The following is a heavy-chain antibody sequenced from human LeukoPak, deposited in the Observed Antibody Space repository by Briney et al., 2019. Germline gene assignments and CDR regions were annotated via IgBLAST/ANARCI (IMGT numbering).Heavy chain of an antibody. J-gene: IGHJ4*02. CDR3: ARAGRVVSSGYYCSDY. CDR1: GGSISSYY. D-gene: IGHD3-22*01. Sequence: SETLSLTCTVSGGSISSYYWSWIRQPPGKGLEWIGYIYYSGSTNYNPSLKSRVTISIDTSKNQFSLKLSTVTAADTAVYYCARAGRVVSSGYYCSDYWGQGTLVTVSS. V-gene: IGHV4-59*01. CDR2: IYYSGST.